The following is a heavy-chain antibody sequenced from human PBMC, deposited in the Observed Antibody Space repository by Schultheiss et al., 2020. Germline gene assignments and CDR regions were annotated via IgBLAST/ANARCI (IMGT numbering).Heavy chain of an antibody. CDR2: IWYDGSNK. CDR1: GFTFSSYA. V-gene: IGHV3-33*01. J-gene: IGHJ4*02. Sequence: GGSLRLSCAASGFTFSSYAMHWVRQAPGKGLEWVAVIWYDGSNKYYADSVKGRFTISRDNAKNSLYLQMNSLRDEDTAVYYCAREQDYYDSSGYYYWGQGTLVTVSS. D-gene: IGHD3-22*01. CDR3: AREQDYYDSSGYYY.